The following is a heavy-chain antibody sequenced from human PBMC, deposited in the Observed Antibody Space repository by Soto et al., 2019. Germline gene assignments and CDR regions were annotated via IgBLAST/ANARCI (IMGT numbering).Heavy chain of an antibody. J-gene: IGHJ5*02. CDR2: IYWDDDK. CDR1: GFSLSTSGVG. Sequence: SGPTLVNPTQTLTLTCTFSGFSLSTSGVGVGWIRQPPGKALEWVALIYWDDDKRYSPSLKSRLTITKYTSKNLGVLTMTNLDAVNTATYFCAHRPDQSWYRNAWLEPLGQGTLVTVSS. CDR3: AHRPDQSWYRNAWLEP. D-gene: IGHD6-13*01. V-gene: IGHV2-5*02.